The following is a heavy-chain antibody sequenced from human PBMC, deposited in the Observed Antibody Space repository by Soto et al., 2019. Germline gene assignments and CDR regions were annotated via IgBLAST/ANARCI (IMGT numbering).Heavy chain of an antibody. J-gene: IGHJ4*02. V-gene: IGHV1-18*01. Sequence: QVQLVQSGAEVKKPGASVKVSCKASGYMFNTYGITWVRQAPGQGLEWMGWISAYNGNIDYAQNLQGRVTMTIDKSTSTAYMELRSLRSDDTAVYYCARTYGSGSYFLPFEYWGQGTLVSVSS. D-gene: IGHD3-10*01. CDR3: ARTYGSGSYFLPFEY. CDR1: GYMFNTYG. CDR2: ISAYNGNI.